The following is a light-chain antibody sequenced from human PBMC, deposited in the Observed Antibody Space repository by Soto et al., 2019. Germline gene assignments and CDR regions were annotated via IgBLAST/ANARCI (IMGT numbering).Light chain of an antibody. V-gene: IGKV3-15*01. Sequence: EIVMTQSPATLSVSPGETATLFCRASQSVRRNVAWYQQKPGQAPRLLIYGASTRATGIPARVSGSGSGTEFTLTISSLQSEDFALYYCQQRYNWPPTFGQGTKVDI. CDR2: GAS. CDR1: QSVRRN. CDR3: QQRYNWPPT. J-gene: IGKJ1*01.